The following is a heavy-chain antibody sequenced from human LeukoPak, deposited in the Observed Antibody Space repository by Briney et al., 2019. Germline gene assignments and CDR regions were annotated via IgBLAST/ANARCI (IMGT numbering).Heavy chain of an antibody. J-gene: IGHJ4*02. CDR1: GGSISSGGYS. D-gene: IGHD2-15*01. Sequence: SETLSLTCAVSGGSISSGGYSWSWIRQPPGKGLEWIGYIYHSGSTYYNPSLKSRVTISVDRSKNQFSLKLSSVTAADTAVYYCARQNSYCSGGSCQYYFDYWGQGTLVTVSS. CDR2: IYHSGST. V-gene: IGHV4-30-2*01. CDR3: ARQNSYCSGGSCQYYFDY.